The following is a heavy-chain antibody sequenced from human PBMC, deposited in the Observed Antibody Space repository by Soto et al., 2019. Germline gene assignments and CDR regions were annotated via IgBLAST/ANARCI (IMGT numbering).Heavy chain of an antibody. J-gene: IGHJ4*01. Sequence: GGSLRLSCAASGFSVTDHYMTWVRQAPGKGLEWVSVLYTGGSAYYGDSVKGRFTISRDSSTNTLYLQMNSLKVGDTAFYFCARSFNDWTTYFDYWSDGTLVTVSS. V-gene: IGHV3-53*01. D-gene: IGHD3-9*01. CDR1: GFSVTDHY. CDR2: LYTGGSA. CDR3: ARSFNDWTTYFDY.